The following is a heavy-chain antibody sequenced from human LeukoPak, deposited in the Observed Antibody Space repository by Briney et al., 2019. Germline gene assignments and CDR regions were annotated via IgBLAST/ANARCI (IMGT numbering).Heavy chain of an antibody. CDR1: GGSISGYY. J-gene: IGHJ4*02. V-gene: IGHV4-4*07. D-gene: IGHD6-13*01. CDR2: IYSSGNT. Sequence: SETLSLTCTVSGGSISGYYWSWIRQPAGKGLEWIGRIYSSGNTNYKPSLKSRVTMSVDTSKNQFSLNLSSVTAADTAVYYCARLSLAAENYWGQGTLVTVSS. CDR3: ARLSLAAENY.